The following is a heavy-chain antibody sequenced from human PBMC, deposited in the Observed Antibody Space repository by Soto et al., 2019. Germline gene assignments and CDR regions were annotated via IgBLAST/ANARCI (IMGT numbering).Heavy chain of an antibody. D-gene: IGHD6-13*01. CDR2: IIPIFGTA. CDR1: GGTFSSYA. Sequence: SVKVSCKASGGTFSSYAISWVRQAPGQGLEWMGGIIPIFGTANYAQKFQGRVTITADESTSTAYMELSSLRSEDTAVYYCARGAQGYSSSWFDYWGQGTLVTVSS. CDR3: ARGAQGYSSSWFDY. V-gene: IGHV1-69*13. J-gene: IGHJ4*02.